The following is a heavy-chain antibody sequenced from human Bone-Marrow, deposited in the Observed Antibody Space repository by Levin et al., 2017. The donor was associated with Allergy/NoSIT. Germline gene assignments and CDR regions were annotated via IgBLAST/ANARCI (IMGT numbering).Heavy chain of an antibody. D-gene: IGHD3-22*01. Sequence: GESLKISCEASGFTFSRRGMHWVRQAPGKGLEWVAVIAYDGSNEYYADSVEGRFTISRDNSKNTLYLQMNSLRTEDTAVYYCAKTYHYDSYSPRAYYCYGMDVWGQGTTVTVSS. CDR1: GFTFSRRG. J-gene: IGHJ6*02. CDR2: IAYDGSNE. CDR3: AKTYHYDSYSPRAYYCYGMDV. V-gene: IGHV3-30*18.